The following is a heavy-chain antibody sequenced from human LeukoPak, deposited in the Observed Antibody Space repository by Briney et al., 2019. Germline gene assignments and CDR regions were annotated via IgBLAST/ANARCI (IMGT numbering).Heavy chain of an antibody. Sequence: GGSLRLSCAASGFTFSSYAMSWVRQAPGKGLEWVSVISGSGGSTNCADSVKGRFTISRDNSKNTLYLQMNSLRAEDTAVYYCALLTGDPLDYWGQGTLVTVSS. CDR2: ISGSGGST. D-gene: IGHD7-27*01. CDR1: GFTFSSYA. CDR3: ALLTGDPLDY. J-gene: IGHJ4*02. V-gene: IGHV3-23*01.